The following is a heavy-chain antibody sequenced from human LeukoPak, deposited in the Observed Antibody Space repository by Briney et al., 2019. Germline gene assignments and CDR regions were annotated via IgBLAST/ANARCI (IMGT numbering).Heavy chain of an antibody. V-gene: IGHV4-59*12. J-gene: IGHJ4*02. CDR1: GGSISSYY. CDR3: ARDSVYGDYTR. Sequence: SETLSLTCTVSGGSISSYYWSWIRQPPGKGLEWIGYIYYSGSTNYNPSLKSRVTISVDTSKNQFSLKLSSVTAADTAVYYCARDSVYGDYTRWGQGTLVTVSS. CDR2: IYYSGST. D-gene: IGHD4-17*01.